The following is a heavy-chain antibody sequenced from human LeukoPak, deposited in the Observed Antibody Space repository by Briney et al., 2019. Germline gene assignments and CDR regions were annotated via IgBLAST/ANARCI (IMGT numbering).Heavy chain of an antibody. Sequence: GGSLRLSCAASGFTVSSYFMSWVRQAPGKGLEWVSVIYSGDTTYYADSVKGRFTISRDNSKNTLSLQMNSLRAEDTAVYYCARDGYGNNYMDVWGKGTTVTVSS. CDR3: ARDGYGNNYMDV. D-gene: IGHD1/OR15-1a*01. V-gene: IGHV3-53*01. CDR2: IYSGDTT. J-gene: IGHJ6*03. CDR1: GFTVSSYF.